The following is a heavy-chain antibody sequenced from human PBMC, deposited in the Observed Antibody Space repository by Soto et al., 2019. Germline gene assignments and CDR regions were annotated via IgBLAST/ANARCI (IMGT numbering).Heavy chain of an antibody. V-gene: IGHV4-59*12. CDR2: IYYSGST. CDR1: GGSISSYY. CDR3: ASPNCSSTSCYLDAFDI. Sequence: SETLSLTCTVSGGSISSYYWIWIRQPPGKGLEWIGYIYYSGSTNYNPSLKSRVTISVDTSKNQFSLKLSSVTAADTAVYYCASPNCSSTSCYLDAFDIWGQGTMVTVSS. D-gene: IGHD2-2*01. J-gene: IGHJ3*02.